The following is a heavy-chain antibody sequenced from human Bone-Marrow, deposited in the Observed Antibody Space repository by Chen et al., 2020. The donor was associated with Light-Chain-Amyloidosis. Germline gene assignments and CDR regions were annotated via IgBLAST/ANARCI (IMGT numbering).Heavy chain of an antibody. CDR1: GFTFNTAW. V-gene: IGHV3-7*01. Sequence: EVQLVESGGDLLKPGGSLRLSCAASGFTFNTAWMSWVRQAPGKGLEWVANIKQDGSEKYYVDSVKGRFTISRDSTKKSLYLQMNSLRAGDTAVYYCARYSTSSKLGWFDPWGQGTLVTVSS. CDR3: ARYSTSSKLGWFDP. D-gene: IGHD6-13*01. CDR2: IKQDGSEK. J-gene: IGHJ5*02.